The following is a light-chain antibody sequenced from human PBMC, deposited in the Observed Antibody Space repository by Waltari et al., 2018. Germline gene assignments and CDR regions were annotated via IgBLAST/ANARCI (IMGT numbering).Light chain of an antibody. CDR3: SSYTTSGTLL. CDR1: NSDIGTYKY. J-gene: IGLJ2*01. Sequence: SALTQPASVSGSPGQSITISCTGSNSDIGTYKYASWYQQHPNKAPNHIIYEVSHRPSGVSNRFSGSKSANTASLTISGLQVEDEAHYYCSSYTTSGTLLFGGGTKLTVL. CDR2: EVS. V-gene: IGLV2-14*01.